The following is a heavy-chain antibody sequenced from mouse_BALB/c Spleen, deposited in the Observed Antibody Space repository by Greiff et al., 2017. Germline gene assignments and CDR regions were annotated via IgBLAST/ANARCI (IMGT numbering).Heavy chain of an antibody. J-gene: IGHJ3*01. D-gene: IGHD3-3*01. Sequence: QVQLQQSGAELVRPGVSVKISCKGSGYTFTDYAMHWVKQSHAKSLEWIGVISTYYGDASYNQKFKGKATMTVDKSSSTAYMELARLTSEDSAIYYCAREGRGPWFAYWGQGTLVTVSA. CDR2: ISTYYGDA. V-gene: IGHV1S137*01. CDR1: GYTFTDYA. CDR3: AREGRGPWFAY.